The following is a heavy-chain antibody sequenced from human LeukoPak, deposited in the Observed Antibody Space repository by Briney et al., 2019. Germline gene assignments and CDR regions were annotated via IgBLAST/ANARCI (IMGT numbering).Heavy chain of an antibody. CDR3: ARGRGPYSSGWYVLGPGYYFNY. J-gene: IGHJ4*02. V-gene: IGHV4-34*01. D-gene: IGHD6-19*01. CDR1: GGSISSYY. Sequence: KPSETLSLTCTVSGGSISSYYWSWIRQPPGKGLEWIGEINHSGSTNYNPSLKSRVTISVDTSKNQFSLKLSSVTAADTAVYYCARGRGPYSSGWYVLGPGYYFNYWGQGTLVTVSS. CDR2: INHSGST.